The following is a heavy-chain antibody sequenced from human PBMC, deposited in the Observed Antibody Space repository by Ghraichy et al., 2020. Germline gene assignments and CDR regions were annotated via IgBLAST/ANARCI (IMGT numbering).Heavy chain of an antibody. D-gene: IGHD6-19*01. J-gene: IGHJ4*02. CDR1: GFRFTNFA. Sequence: GGSLRLSCAASGFRFTNFAMSWVRQAPGKGLEWVSNINGGGGKTNYVDSVKGRFTISRDNSRNTLYLQMNSLRGEDTALYYCAKVVGYSSGGFDYWGQGTLGTVSS. CDR2: INGGGGKT. V-gene: IGHV3-23*01. CDR3: AKVVGYSSGGFDY.